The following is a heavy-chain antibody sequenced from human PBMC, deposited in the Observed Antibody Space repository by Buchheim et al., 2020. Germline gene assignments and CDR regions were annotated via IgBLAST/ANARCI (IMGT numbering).Heavy chain of an antibody. D-gene: IGHD3-10*01. Sequence: QVQLQQWGTGLWKPSETLSLTCAVSGGSLSGYYWTWIRQPPGKGLEWIGHINHSGTTNYSPSLKSRITMSVDTSKTQFSLQLSSVTAADTAIYYCVRHNYGLGTHTKYNWLDTWGQGTL. J-gene: IGHJ4*02. CDR2: INHSGTT. CDR3: VRHNYGLGTHTKYNWLDT. V-gene: IGHV4-34*02. CDR1: GGSLSGYY.